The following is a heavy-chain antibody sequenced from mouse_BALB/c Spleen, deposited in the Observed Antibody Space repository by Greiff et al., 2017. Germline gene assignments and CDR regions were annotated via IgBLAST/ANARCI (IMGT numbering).Heavy chain of an antibody. CDR1: GYTFTSYW. V-gene: IGHV1-69*02. CDR3: ARSAIRPRLAWFAY. D-gene: IGHD1-2*01. CDR2: IDPSDSYT. J-gene: IGHJ3*01. Sequence: QVQLQQPGAELVKPGASVKLSCKASGYTFTSYWMHWVKQRPGQGLEWIGEIDPSDSYTNYNQKFKGKATLTVDKSSSTAYMELLSLTSEDSAVYYCARSAIRPRLAWFAYWGQGTLVTVSA.